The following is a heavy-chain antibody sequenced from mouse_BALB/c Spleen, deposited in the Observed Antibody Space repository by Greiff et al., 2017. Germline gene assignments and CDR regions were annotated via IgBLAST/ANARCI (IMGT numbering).Heavy chain of an antibody. CDR3: ARDGNYYFDY. V-gene: IGHV5-9-4*01. CDR1: GFTFSSYA. CDR2: ISSGGSYT. Sequence: EVMLVESGGGLVKPGGSLKLSCAASGFTFSSYAMSWVRQSPEKRLEWVAEISSGGSYTYYPDTVTGRFTISRDNAKNTLYLEMSSLRSEDTAMYYCARDGNYYFDYWGQGTTRTVSS. J-gene: IGHJ2*01. D-gene: IGHD2-1*01.